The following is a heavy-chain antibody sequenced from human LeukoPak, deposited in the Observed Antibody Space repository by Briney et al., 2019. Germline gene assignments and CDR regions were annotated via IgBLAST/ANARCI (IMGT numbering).Heavy chain of an antibody. CDR1: GYTFTSYG. Sequence: ASVKVSCKASGYTFTSYGISWVRQAPRQGLEWMGWISGYNGNTNYAQNLQGRVAMTTDTSTSTAYMELNSLRSDDTAVYYCAREYCRGGSCYSVDYWGQGTRVTVSS. V-gene: IGHV1-18*01. CDR3: AREYCRGGSCYSVDY. D-gene: IGHD2-15*01. CDR2: ISGYNGNT. J-gene: IGHJ4*02.